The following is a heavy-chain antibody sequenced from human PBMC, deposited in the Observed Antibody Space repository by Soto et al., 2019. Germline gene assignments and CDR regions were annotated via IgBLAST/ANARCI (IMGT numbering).Heavy chain of an antibody. CDR1: GFRFSSYG. D-gene: IGHD3-22*01. CDR2: ISNDGSNT. CDR3: ARDYYKYYDSSGYYRSPAY. V-gene: IGHV3-30*03. J-gene: IGHJ4*02. Sequence: GGSLRLSCRTSGFRFSSYGMHWVRQAPGKGPEWVAFISNDGSNTEYADSVRGRFTVSRDNSRNTLFLQMNSLRAEDTAVYYCARDYYKYYDSSGYYRSPAYWGQGTLVTVSS.